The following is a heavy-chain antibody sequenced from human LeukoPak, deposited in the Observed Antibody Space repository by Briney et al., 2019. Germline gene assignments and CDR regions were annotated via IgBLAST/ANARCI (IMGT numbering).Heavy chain of an antibody. J-gene: IGHJ5*02. CDR3: ARGKEVVSADGNWFDP. CDR1: GFTFSIYA. Sequence: GGSLRLSCAASGFTFSIYAMSWVRQAPGKGLEWVSAISGSGGSTYYADSVKGRFTISRDNSKNTLYLQMNNLRAEDSAVYYCARGKEVVSADGNWFDPWGQGTLVIVSS. D-gene: IGHD2-2*01. V-gene: IGHV3-23*01. CDR2: ISGSGGST.